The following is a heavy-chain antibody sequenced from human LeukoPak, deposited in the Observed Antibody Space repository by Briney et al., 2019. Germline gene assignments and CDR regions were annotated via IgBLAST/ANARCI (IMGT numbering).Heavy chain of an antibody. CDR3: ARANYYDSNRYSPFDD. J-gene: IGHJ4*02. CDR2: INWNSGSI. CDR1: GFSFDDYA. Sequence: GGSLRLSCAASGFSFDDYAMHWVRQAPGKGLEWVSGINWNSGSIDYADSVKGRFTISRDNAKNSLFLQMDSLRPEDTALYYCARANYYDSNRYSPFDDWGQGTLVTVSS. D-gene: IGHD3-22*01. V-gene: IGHV3-9*01.